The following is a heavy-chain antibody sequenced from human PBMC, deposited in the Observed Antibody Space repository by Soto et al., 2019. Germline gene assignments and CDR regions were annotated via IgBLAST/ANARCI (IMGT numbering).Heavy chain of an antibody. V-gene: IGHV4-59*12. J-gene: IGHJ2*01. D-gene: IGHD1-1*01. CDR3: ARDVRPTGLAYFDL. CDR2: IHETGST. CDR1: GGSMSRYY. Sequence: QVQLQESGPGLVKPSETLSLTCSFSGGSMSRYYWSWIRQPPGKGLEWIGNIHETGSTNYNASLKSRVTIPFDTSKSAFTLHLTSVTAADAAVYYCARDVRPTGLAYFDLWGRGTLVTVSS.